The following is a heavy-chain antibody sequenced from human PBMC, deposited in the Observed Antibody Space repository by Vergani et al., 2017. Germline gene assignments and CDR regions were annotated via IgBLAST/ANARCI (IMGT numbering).Heavy chain of an antibody. Sequence: QVQLVESGGGVVQPGRSLRLSCAASGFTFSSYAMHWVRQAPGKGLEWVAVISYDGSNKYYADSVKGRFTISIDNSKNTLYLQMNSLRAEDTAVYYCARDGSYCSSTSWFYYYYYYMDVWGKGTTVTVSS. CDR3: ARDGSYCSSTSWFYYYYYYMDV. D-gene: IGHD2-2*01. V-gene: IGHV3-30-3*01. CDR1: GFTFSSYA. J-gene: IGHJ6*03. CDR2: ISYDGSNK.